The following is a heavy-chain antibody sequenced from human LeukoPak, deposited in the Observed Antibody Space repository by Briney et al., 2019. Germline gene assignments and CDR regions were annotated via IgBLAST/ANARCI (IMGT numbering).Heavy chain of an antibody. D-gene: IGHD2-15*01. J-gene: IGHJ4*02. V-gene: IGHV3-48*03. CDR1: GFTFSSYE. Sequence: GGSLRLSCAASGFTFSSYEMNWVRQAPGKGLEWVSYISSSGSTIYYADSVKGRFTISRDNAKNSLYLQMNSLRAEDTAVYYCARAPTVVAATLWGQGTLVTVSS. CDR3: ARAPTVVAATL. CDR2: ISSSGSTI.